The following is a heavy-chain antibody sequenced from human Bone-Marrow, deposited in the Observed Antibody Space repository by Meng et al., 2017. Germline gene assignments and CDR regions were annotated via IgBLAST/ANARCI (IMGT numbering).Heavy chain of an antibody. Sequence: SETLSLTCTVSGCSISSGGYYWSWIRQHPGKGLEWIGYIYYSGSTYYNPSLKSRVTISVDTSKNQFSLKLSSVTAADTAVYYCARDNVMVLTAIRAFDIWGQGTMVTVSS. J-gene: IGHJ3*02. CDR2: IYYSGST. V-gene: IGHV4-31*03. CDR1: GCSISSGGYY. CDR3: ARDNVMVLTAIRAFDI. D-gene: IGHD2-21*02.